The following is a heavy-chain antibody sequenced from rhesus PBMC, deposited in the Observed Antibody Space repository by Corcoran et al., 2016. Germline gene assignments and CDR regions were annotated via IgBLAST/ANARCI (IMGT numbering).Heavy chain of an antibody. J-gene: IGHJ4*01. CDR3: ARDYCSGTYCPIDY. Sequence: QVQLQESGPGLVKPSETLSLTCAVSGGSTSDSYHWNCFRPPSRMGLEWIGNIYGSRRSTYYNPSLKSRVTISKDASKNQFSLKLSSVTAADTAVYYCARDYCSGTYCPIDYWGQGVLVTVSS. CDR1: GGSTSDSYH. CDR2: IYGSRRST. V-gene: IGHV4S7*01. D-gene: IGHD2-15*01.